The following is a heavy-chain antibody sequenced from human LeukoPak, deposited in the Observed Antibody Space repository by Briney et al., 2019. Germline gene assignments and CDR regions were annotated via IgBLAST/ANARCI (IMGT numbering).Heavy chain of an antibody. CDR1: GSTFSSYA. CDR3: AKDLVIPPFGY. D-gene: IGHD2-21*01. J-gene: IGHJ4*02. CDR2: ISGSGGST. V-gene: IGHV3-23*01. Sequence: GGSLRLSCAASGSTFSSYAMSWVRQAPGKGLEWVSAISGSGGSTYYADSVKGRFTISRDNSKNTLYLQMNSLRAEDTAVYYCAKDLVIPPFGYWGQGTLVTVSS.